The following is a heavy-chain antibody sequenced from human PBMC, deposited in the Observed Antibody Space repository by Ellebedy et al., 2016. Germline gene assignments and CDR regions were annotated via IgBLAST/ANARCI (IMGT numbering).Heavy chain of an antibody. Sequence: ASVKVSCKASGYTFTSNGISWVRQAPGQGLEWMGWISAHNNNTNLAEKFQARVTMTTDTSTNTAYMELRSLRSDDTAVYYCARVSDMSAGHPNNDAFDIWGQGQWSPSL. CDR2: ISAHNNNT. CDR1: GYTFTSNG. J-gene: IGHJ3*02. D-gene: IGHD3-9*01. CDR3: ARVSDMSAGHPNNDAFDI. V-gene: IGHV1-18*04.